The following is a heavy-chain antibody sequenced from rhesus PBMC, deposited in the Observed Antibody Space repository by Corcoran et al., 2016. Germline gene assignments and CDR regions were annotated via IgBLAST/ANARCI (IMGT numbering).Heavy chain of an antibody. CDR2: INSAGRST. V-gene: IGHV3-14*01. CDR1: GFTFSSYG. CDR3: AVQYSNFGGWYFDL. D-gene: IGHD4-23*01. Sequence: EVQLVETGGGLVQPGGSLKLSCAASGFTFSSYGMSWVRQAPGKGLEWISGINSAGRSTYFADSVKGRFTISRENAKNTLFLQMDGLRAEDTAVYYCAVQYSNFGGWYFDLWGPGTPITISS. J-gene: IGHJ2*01.